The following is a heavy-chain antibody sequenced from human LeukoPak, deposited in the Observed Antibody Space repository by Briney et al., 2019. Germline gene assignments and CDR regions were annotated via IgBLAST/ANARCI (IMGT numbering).Heavy chain of an antibody. V-gene: IGHV1-58*01. CDR1: GFTFTSSA. J-gene: IGHJ6*02. CDR3: AADLGYSSGLTARKYYYYYGMDV. CDR2: IVVGSGNT. Sequence: SVKVSCKASGFTFTSSAVQWVRQARGQRLEWIGWIVVGSGNTNYAQKFQERVTITRDMSTSTAYMELSSLRSEDTAVYYCAADLGYSSGLTARKYYYYYGMDVWGQGTTVTVSS. D-gene: IGHD6-25*01.